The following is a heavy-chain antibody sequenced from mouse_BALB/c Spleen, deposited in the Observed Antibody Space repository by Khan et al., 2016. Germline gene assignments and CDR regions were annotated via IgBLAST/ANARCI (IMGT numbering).Heavy chain of an antibody. J-gene: IGHJ3*01. D-gene: IGHD1-1*01. Sequence: EVQLLESGGGLVQPGGSLKLSCAASGFDFSRYWMSWVRQAPGKGLEWIGEINPDSSTINYKPSLQDKFIISTDNSNNTVYLQMSKVRSEDTALYYSASAGYYGDLAYWGQGTLVTVSA. CDR3: ASAGYYGDLAY. V-gene: IGHV4-1*02. CDR1: GFDFSRYW. CDR2: INPDSSTI.